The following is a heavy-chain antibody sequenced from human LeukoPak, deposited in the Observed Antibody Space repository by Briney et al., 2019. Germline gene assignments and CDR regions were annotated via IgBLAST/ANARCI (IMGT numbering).Heavy chain of an antibody. CDR3: ARDKKSGESSEIDY. Sequence: PGGSLRLSCAASVFTFSNYWVHAVRQAPGKGVVRVSRISSDGSTTKYADSVKGRFTVSRDNAKNTLNLQMKSLRAEDTAVDYCARDKKSGESSEIDYWGQGTLVTVSS. V-gene: IGHV3-74*03. J-gene: IGHJ4*02. CDR1: VFTFSNYW. CDR2: ISSDGSTT. D-gene: IGHD3-10*01.